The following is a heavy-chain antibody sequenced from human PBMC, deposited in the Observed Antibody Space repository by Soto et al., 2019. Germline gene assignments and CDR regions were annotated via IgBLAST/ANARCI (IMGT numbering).Heavy chain of an antibody. CDR3: AKDRAAGLLVPVDY. V-gene: IGHV3-23*01. CDR2: ISGSGGST. J-gene: IGHJ4*02. CDR1: GFTFSSYA. Sequence: EVQLLESGGGLVQPGGSLRLSCAASGFTFSSYAMSWVRQAPGKGLEWVSAISGSGGSTYYADSVKGRFTISRDNSKNTLYLQMNSLRSADTAVYYAAKDRAAGLLVPVDYWGQGTLVTVSS. D-gene: IGHD6-6*01.